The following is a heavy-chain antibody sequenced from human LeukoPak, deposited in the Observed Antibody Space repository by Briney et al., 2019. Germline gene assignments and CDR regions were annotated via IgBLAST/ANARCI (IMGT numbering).Heavy chain of an antibody. J-gene: IGHJ6*03. V-gene: IGHV1-2*02. CDR2: INPNSGGT. CDR1: GYTFTGYY. CDR3: ARDRPGLWFGESAIGYYYYMDV. D-gene: IGHD3-10*01. Sequence: ASVKVSCKASGYTFTGYYMHWVRQAPGQGLEWMGWINPNSGGTNYAQKFQGRVTMTRDTSISTAYMELSRLRSDDTAVYYCARDRPGLWFGESAIGYYYYMDVWGKGTTVTISS.